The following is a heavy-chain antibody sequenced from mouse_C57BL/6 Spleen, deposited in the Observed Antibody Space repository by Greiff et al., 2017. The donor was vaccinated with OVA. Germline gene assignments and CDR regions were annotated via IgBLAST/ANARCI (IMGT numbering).Heavy chain of an antibody. J-gene: IGHJ2*01. CDR3: GNYCGSSYPDFGC. V-gene: IGHV3-6*01. Sequence: ESGPGLVKPSQSLSLTCSASGYSITSGYFWNWIRQLPGNILGWMGIKSYDGSNNYNPYLKNRTSLTRDTSKNQFFLKLNSVTTEDTATYYCGNYCGSSYPDFGCWGQGTTLTVAS. CDR2: KSYDGSN. CDR1: GYSITSGYF. D-gene: IGHD1-1*01.